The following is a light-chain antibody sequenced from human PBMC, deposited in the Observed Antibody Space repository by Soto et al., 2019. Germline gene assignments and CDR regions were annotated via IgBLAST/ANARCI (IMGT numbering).Light chain of an antibody. CDR2: TTS. J-gene: IGKJ3*01. V-gene: IGKV3-20*01. CDR3: QQCGGSPLFS. Sequence: EIVLTQSPGTLSLSPGERATLSCTASQSVISSCLAWYQRKPGQAPRLLIHTTSIRATDIPDRFSGSGSGTDVTLTISRLEPDDFAVYYCQQCGGSPLFSFGPGTRVDI. CDR1: QSVISSC.